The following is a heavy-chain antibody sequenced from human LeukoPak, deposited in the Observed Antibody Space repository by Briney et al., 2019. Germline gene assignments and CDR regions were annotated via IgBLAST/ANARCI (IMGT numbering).Heavy chain of an antibody. D-gene: IGHD2-15*01. CDR1: GHTFPGSG. CDR2: ISAFNSDT. CDR3: ATHCSGVSCYGSDGP. V-gene: IGHV1-18*01. Sequence: ASVKVSCKASGHTFPGSGISWVRQAPGQGLEWMGWISAFNSDTNYAQDFHGRVTMTTDTPTSTAYMELRSLRSDDTAVYYCATHCSGVSCYGSDGPWGQGTLVTVSS. J-gene: IGHJ5*02.